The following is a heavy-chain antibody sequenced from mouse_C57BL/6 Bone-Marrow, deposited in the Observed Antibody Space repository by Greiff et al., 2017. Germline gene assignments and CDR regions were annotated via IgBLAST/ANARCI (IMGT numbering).Heavy chain of an antibody. CDR1: GYTFTSYW. D-gene: IGHD1-1*01. J-gene: IGHJ1*03. Sequence: QVQLQQPGAELVMPGASVKLSCKASGYTFTSYWMHWVKQRPGQGLEWIGELDPSDSYTNYNQKFKGKSTLTVDKSSSTASMQLSSLTSEDSAVYYCARYYGSSYWYFDVWGTGTTVTVSS. CDR3: ARYYGSSYWYFDV. CDR2: LDPSDSYT. V-gene: IGHV1-69*01.